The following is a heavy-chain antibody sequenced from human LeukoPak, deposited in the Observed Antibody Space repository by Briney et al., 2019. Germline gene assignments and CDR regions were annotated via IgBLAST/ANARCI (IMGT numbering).Heavy chain of an antibody. CDR2: IYSGGST. CDR1: GFTFSSNY. J-gene: IGHJ4*02. Sequence: GGSLRLSCAASGFTFSSNYPTWVRQAPGKGLEWVSVIYSGGSTYYADSVKGRFTISRDNSKNTLYLQMNSLRAEDTAVYYCARGLGSGSSPFDYWGQGTLVTVSS. CDR3: ARGLGSGSSPFDY. V-gene: IGHV3-53*01. D-gene: IGHD3-10*01.